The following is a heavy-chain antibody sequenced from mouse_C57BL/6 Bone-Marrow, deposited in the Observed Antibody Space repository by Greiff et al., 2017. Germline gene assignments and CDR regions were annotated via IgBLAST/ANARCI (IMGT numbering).Heavy chain of an antibody. D-gene: IGHD2-4*01. V-gene: IGHV6-6*01. Sequence: EVKVEASGGGLVQPGGSMKLSCAASGFTFRDAWMDWVRQSPEKGLELVSEIRNKANNHASYYAESVKGRFTISRDDSKRSGYLQMNSLRAEDTGIYYCTRDDYEGARDYWGQGTSVTVSS. CDR3: TRDDYEGARDY. J-gene: IGHJ4*01. CDR2: IRNKANNHAS. CDR1: GFTFRDAW.